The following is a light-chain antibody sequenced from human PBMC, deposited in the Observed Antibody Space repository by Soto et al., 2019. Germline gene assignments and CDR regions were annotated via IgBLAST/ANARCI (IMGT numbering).Light chain of an antibody. Sequence: QSVLTQPPSVSGAPGQGVIISCTGSGSNIGAPYAVHWYQQLPGTAPKLLIYGNNHRPSGVPDRFSGSKSGTSASLAITGLQAEDEADYYCQSYDGVLGGHVFGTGTKVTVL. J-gene: IGLJ1*01. CDR1: GSNIGAPYA. CDR3: QSYDGVLGGHV. V-gene: IGLV1-40*01. CDR2: GNN.